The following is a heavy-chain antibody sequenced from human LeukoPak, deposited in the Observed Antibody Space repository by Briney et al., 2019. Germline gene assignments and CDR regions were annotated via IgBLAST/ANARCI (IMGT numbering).Heavy chain of an antibody. CDR1: GGTFSNYG. CDR3: ARDLDGSGSYYTDY. CDR2: ISAYNGNT. D-gene: IGHD3-10*01. V-gene: IGHV1-18*01. J-gene: IGHJ4*02. Sequence: ASVKVSCKASGGTFSNYGMSWVRQAPGQGLEWMGWISAYNGNTKYAQKLQGRFTMSTDTSTSTAYMELRSLTSDDTAVYYCARDLDGSGSYYTDYWGQGTLVTVSS.